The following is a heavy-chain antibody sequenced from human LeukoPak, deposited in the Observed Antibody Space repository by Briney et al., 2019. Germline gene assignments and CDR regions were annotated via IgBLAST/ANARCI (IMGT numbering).Heavy chain of an antibody. CDR2: ISSSSYI. Sequence: TGGSLRLSCAASGFTISSYSMNWVRQAPGKGLEWVSSISSSSYIYYADSVKGRFTISRDNAKNSLYLQMNSLRAEDTAVYYCARELHYYDSSGLDYWGQGTLVTVSS. D-gene: IGHD3-22*01. V-gene: IGHV3-21*01. CDR1: GFTISSYS. CDR3: ARELHYYDSSGLDY. J-gene: IGHJ4*02.